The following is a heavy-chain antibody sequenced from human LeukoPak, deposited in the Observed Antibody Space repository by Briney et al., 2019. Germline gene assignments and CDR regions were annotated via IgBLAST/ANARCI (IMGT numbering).Heavy chain of an antibody. CDR3: ARDKTSD. CDR1: GFTFSSYA. CDR2: ISYDGSNK. Sequence: PGGSLRLSCAASGFTFSSYAMHWVRQAPGKGLEWVAVISYDGSNKYYADSVKGRFTISRDNSKNTLYLQMNSLRAEDTAVYCCARDKTSDWGQGTLVTVSS. J-gene: IGHJ4*02. V-gene: IGHV3-30*01.